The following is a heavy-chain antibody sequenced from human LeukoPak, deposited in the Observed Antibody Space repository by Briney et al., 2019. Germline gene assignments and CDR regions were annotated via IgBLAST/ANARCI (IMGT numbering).Heavy chain of an antibody. CDR2: IWYDGSGK. CDR1: RFTFTDYG. J-gene: IGHJ4*02. CDR3: ARDWCGGGSCYYFDR. D-gene: IGHD2-15*01. V-gene: IGHV3-33*01. Sequence: GGSLRLSCAASRFTFTDYGMHWVRQPPGKGLEWVALIWYDGSGKYYADSVKGRFTISRDNSKNTLYLQMNSLRAEDTAVYYCARDWCGGGSCYYFDRWGEGTLVTVSS.